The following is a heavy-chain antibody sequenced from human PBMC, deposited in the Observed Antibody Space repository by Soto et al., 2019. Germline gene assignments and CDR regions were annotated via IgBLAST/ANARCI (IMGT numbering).Heavy chain of an antibody. J-gene: IGHJ6*02. CDR1: GYTFTSYA. CDR3: ARGQRLYGSDYYYYYGMDV. Sequence: GASVKVSCKASGYTFTSYAMHWVRQAPGQRLEWMGWINAGNGNTKYSQKFQGRVTITRDTSASTAYMELSSLRSEDTAVYYCARGQRLYGSDYYYYYGMDVWGQGTTVTVSS. V-gene: IGHV1-3*01. CDR2: INAGNGNT. D-gene: IGHD6-25*01.